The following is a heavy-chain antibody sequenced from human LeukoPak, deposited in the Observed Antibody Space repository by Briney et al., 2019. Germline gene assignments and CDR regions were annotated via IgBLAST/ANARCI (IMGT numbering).Heavy chain of an antibody. CDR1: GFTLSSSA. V-gene: IGHV3-23*01. J-gene: IGHJ4*02. CDR2: TGGSGGST. D-gene: IGHD3-16*01. CDR3: AKQLQGGRTFEF. Sequence: GGSLRLSCAASGFTLSSSAMSWVRQAPGKGLEWVSETGGSGGSTYTFYPASVKGRFTISRDNSKNTLYLEMNSLRAEDTAVYYCAKQLQGGRTFEFWGQGTLVTVSS.